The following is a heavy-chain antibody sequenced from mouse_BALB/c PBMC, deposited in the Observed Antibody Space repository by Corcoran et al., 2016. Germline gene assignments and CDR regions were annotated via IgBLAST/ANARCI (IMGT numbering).Heavy chain of an antibody. J-gene: IGHJ4*01. Sequence: EIQLQQTGPELVKPGASVKISCKASGYSFTDYIMLWVKQSHGKSLEWIGNINPYYGSTSYNLKFKGKATLTVDKSSSTAYMQLNSLTSDDSAVYYCARSLGRDAMDYWGQGTAVTVSS. CDR2: INPYYGST. V-gene: IGHV1-39*01. CDR1: GYSFTDYI. D-gene: IGHD4-1*01. CDR3: ARSLGRDAMDY.